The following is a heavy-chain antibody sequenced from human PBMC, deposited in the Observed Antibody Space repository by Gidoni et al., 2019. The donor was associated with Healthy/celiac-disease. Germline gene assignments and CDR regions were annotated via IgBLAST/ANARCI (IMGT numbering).Heavy chain of an antibody. D-gene: IGHD3-16*01. Sequence: QLQLQESGPGLVKPSETLSLTCTVSGGSISSSNYYWGWLRKPPVKGLAWIGSIYYSGSTYYNPSLKSRVTISVDTSKNQFSLKLSSVTAADTAVYYCARHLTGGAPALVGYWGHGTLVTVSS. V-gene: IGHV4-39*01. CDR2: IYYSGST. CDR1: GGSISSSNYY. J-gene: IGHJ4*01. CDR3: ARHLTGGAPALVGY.